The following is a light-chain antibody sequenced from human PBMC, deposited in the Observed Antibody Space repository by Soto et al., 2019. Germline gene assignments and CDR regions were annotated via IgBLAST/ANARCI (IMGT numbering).Light chain of an antibody. J-gene: IGKJ4*01. CDR2: GAS. V-gene: IGKV3-15*01. CDR1: QSVSSN. Sequence: EIVMTQSPATLSVSPGERATLSCRASQSVSSNLAWYQQKPGQAPRLLIYGASTRATGIPARFSGSGSGTDFTLTISSLQSEDFAVYYCQQYNNWLTFGGGTKVEI. CDR3: QQYNNWLT.